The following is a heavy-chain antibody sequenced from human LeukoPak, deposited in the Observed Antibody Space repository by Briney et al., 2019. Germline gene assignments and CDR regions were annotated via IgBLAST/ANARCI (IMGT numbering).Heavy chain of an antibody. D-gene: IGHD2-21*01. CDR2: ISSSSSTI. J-gene: IGHJ6*03. CDR1: GFTFSSYS. V-gene: IGHV3-48*01. Sequence: PGGSLRLSCAASGFTFSSYSMNWVRQAPGKGLEGVSYISSSSSTIYYADSVKGRFTISRDNAKNSLYLQMNSLRAEDTAVYYCAKDSGLHRYYYYMDVWGKGTTVTVSS. CDR3: AKDSGLHRYYYYMDV.